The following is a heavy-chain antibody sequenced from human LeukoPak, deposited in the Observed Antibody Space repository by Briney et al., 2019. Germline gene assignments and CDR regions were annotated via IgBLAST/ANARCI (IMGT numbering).Heavy chain of an antibody. CDR2: INPNSGGT. Sequence: ASVKVSCKASGYTFTSYDINWVRQAPGQGLEWMGWINPNSGGTNYAQKFQGRVTMTRDTSISTAYMELSRLRSDDTAVYYCARVREMATIAIDYWGQGTLVTVSS. V-gene: IGHV1-2*02. CDR3: ARVREMATIAIDY. D-gene: IGHD5-24*01. J-gene: IGHJ4*02. CDR1: GYTFTSYD.